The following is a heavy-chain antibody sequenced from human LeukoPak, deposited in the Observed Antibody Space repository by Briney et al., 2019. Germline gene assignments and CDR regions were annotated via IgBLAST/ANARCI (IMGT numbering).Heavy chain of an antibody. Sequence: GGSLRLSCAASGFTFSSYAMSWVRQAPGKGLEWVAVISYDGSNKYYADSVKGRFTISRDNSKNTLYLQMNSLRAEDTAVYYCAKDSLDSSGWFSGYFDYWGQGTLVTVSS. J-gene: IGHJ4*02. V-gene: IGHV3-30*18. CDR3: AKDSLDSSGWFSGYFDY. D-gene: IGHD6-19*01. CDR2: ISYDGSNK. CDR1: GFTFSSYA.